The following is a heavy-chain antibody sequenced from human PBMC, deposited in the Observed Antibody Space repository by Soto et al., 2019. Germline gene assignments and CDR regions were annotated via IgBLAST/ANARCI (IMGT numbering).Heavy chain of an antibody. CDR1: GYTFTGYY. CDR3: ARDCSGGSCYFRH. Sequence: ASVKVSCKASGYTFTGYYMHWVRQAPGQGLEWMGWISGYNGNTNCAQKFQGRVTMTTDTSTRTAYMELRSLRPDDTAVYYCARDCSGGSCYFRHWGQGTRVTVSS. V-gene: IGHV1-18*04. J-gene: IGHJ1*01. CDR2: ISGYNGNT. D-gene: IGHD2-15*01.